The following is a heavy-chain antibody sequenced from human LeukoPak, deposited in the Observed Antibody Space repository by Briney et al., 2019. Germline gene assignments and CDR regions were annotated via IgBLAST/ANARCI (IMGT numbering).Heavy chain of an antibody. D-gene: IGHD5-12*01. Sequence: PSETLSLTRFVSGGSISSYYWSWIRQPPGKALVWLGYIFYSGSTNYNPSLKSRVTISVDTSKNHFSLKLSSVIAADTAVYYCARGGSSGYDPFDYWGQGTRVTVSS. V-gene: IGHV4-59*01. CDR2: IFYSGST. CDR3: ARGGSSGYDPFDY. J-gene: IGHJ4*02. CDR1: GGSISSYY.